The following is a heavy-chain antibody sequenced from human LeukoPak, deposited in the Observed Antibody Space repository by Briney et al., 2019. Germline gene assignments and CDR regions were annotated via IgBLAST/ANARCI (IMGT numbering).Heavy chain of an antibody. D-gene: IGHD6-19*01. V-gene: IGHV1-2*02. CDR2: INPNSGGT. Sequence: ASVKVSCKASGYTFTGYYMHWVRQAPGQGLEWMGWINPNSGGTNYAQKFQGRVTMTRDTSTSTAYMELSRLRSDDTAVYYCARDSGYSSGWYIYRPHWFDYWGQGTLVSVS. CDR3: ARDSGYSSGWYIYRPHWFDY. J-gene: IGHJ4*02. CDR1: GYTFTGYY.